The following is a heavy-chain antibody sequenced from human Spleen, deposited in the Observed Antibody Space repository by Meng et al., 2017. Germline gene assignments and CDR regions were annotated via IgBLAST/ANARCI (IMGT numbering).Heavy chain of an antibody. D-gene: IGHD4-11*01. V-gene: IGHV4-34*01. CDR2: INHSGST. CDR1: GGSFSDYY. CDR3: ARGPTTMAHDFDY. Sequence: QVQPQQGGARLFEPTVTLSLTCVVAGGSFSDYYWSWIRQPPGKGLEWIGEINHSGSTNYNPSLESRATISVDTSQNNLSLKLSSVTAADSAVYYCARGPTTMAHDFDYWGQGTLVTVSS. J-gene: IGHJ4*02.